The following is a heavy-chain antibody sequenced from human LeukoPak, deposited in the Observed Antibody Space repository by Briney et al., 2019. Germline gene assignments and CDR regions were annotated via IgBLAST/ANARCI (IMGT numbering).Heavy chain of an antibody. J-gene: IGHJ6*02. D-gene: IGHD5-18*01. CDR1: GFTFSSYA. V-gene: IGHV3-23*01. CDR3: AKDRGYSYGYSVVRYGMDV. Sequence: GGSLRLSCAASGFTFSSYAMSWLRQAPGKGLEWVSAISGSGGSTYYADSVKGRFTFPRDNSKNTLYLQMNSLRAEDTAVYYCAKDRGYSYGYSVVRYGMDVWGQGTTVTVSS. CDR2: ISGSGGST.